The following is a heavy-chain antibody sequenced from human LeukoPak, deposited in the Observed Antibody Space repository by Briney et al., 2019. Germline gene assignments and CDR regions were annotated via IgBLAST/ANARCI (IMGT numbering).Heavy chain of an antibody. D-gene: IGHD3-22*01. CDR3: ARAPSSGFLHAYFDY. V-gene: IGHV4-4*02. CDR2: IYHSGST. J-gene: IGHJ4*02. CDR1: GFTFSSYAM. Sequence: PGGSLRLSCAASGFTFSSYAMSWVRQAPGKGLEWIGEIYHSGSTNYNPSLKSRVTISVDKSKNQFSLKLSSVTAADTAVYYCARAPSSGFLHAYFDYWGQGALVTVSS.